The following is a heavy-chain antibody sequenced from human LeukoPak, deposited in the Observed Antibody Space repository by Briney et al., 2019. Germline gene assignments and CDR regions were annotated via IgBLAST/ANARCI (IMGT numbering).Heavy chain of an antibody. D-gene: IGHD6-13*01. CDR2: INHSGST. Sequence: SETLSLTCAVYGGSFSGYYWSWIRQPPGKGLEWIGEINHSGSTNYNPSLKSRVTISVDTSKNQFSLKLSSVTAADTAVYYCARRGRVAAAGFDHRGQGTLVTVSS. J-gene: IGHJ4*02. CDR3: ARRGRVAAAGFDH. V-gene: IGHV4-34*01. CDR1: GGSFSGYY.